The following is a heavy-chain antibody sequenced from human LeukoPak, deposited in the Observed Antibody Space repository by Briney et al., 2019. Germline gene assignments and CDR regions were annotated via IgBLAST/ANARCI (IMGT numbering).Heavy chain of an antibody. D-gene: IGHD4-17*01. CDR2: IYYSGST. Sequence: PSETLSLTCTVSGGSISSYYWSWIRQPPGKGLEWIGYIYYSGSTNYNPSLKGRVTISVDTSKNQFSLKLSSVTAADTAVHYCARVDPSYGDYAFDYWGQGTLVTVSS. V-gene: IGHV4-59*01. CDR3: ARVDPSYGDYAFDY. CDR1: GGSISSYY. J-gene: IGHJ4*02.